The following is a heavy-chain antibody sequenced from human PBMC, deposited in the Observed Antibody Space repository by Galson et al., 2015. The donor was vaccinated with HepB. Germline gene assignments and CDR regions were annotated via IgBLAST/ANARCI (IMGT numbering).Heavy chain of an antibody. Sequence: SETLSLTCAVSGGSISSSNWWSWVRQPPGKGLEWIGEIYHSGSTNYNPSLKSRVTISVDKSKNQFSLKLSSVTAADTAVYYCARVGGSGSYYGDYYYYGMDVWGQGTTVTVSS. CDR2: IYHSGST. V-gene: IGHV4-4*02. D-gene: IGHD3-10*01. CDR1: GGSISSSNW. J-gene: IGHJ6*02. CDR3: ARVGGSGSYYGDYYYYGMDV.